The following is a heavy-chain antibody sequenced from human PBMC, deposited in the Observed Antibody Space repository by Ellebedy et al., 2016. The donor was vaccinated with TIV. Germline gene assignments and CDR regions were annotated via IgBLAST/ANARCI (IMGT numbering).Heavy chain of an antibody. CDR3: TTEYYNAVWFDY. CDR2: IKSKTDGGTT. J-gene: IGHJ4*02. D-gene: IGHD3-10*01. V-gene: IGHV3-15*01. CDR1: GFTFINAW. Sequence: PGGSLRLSCAASGFTFINAWMSWVRQAPGKGLEWLGRIKSKTDGGTTAYAAPVKDTFTISRDDSKNTLFLHMNSLKIEDTAVYYCTTEYYNAVWFDYWGQGTLVTVSS.